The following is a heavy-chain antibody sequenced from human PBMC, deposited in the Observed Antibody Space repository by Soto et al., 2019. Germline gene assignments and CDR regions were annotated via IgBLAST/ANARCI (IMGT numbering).Heavy chain of an antibody. D-gene: IGHD2-2*01. Sequence: GASVKVSCKASGYTFPSYAMHWVRQAPGQRLEWMGWINAGNGNTKYSQKFQGRVTITRDTSASTAYMELSSLRSEDTAVYYCASRGPAAAYYYGMDVWGQGTTVTVSS. CDR3: ASRGPAAAYYYGMDV. CDR2: INAGNGNT. CDR1: GYTFPSYA. J-gene: IGHJ6*02. V-gene: IGHV1-3*01.